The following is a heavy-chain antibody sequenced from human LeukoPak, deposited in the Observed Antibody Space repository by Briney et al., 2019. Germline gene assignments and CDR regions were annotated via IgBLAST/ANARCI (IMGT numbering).Heavy chain of an antibody. J-gene: IGHJ4*02. V-gene: IGHV1-69*04. Sequence: ASVKVSCKASGGTFSSYAISWVRQAPGQGLEWMGRIIPILGIANYAQKFQERVTITRDMSTSTAYMELSSLRSEDTAVYYCAAETMTTVTTEDYWGQGTLVTVSS. CDR1: GGTFSSYA. CDR2: IIPILGIA. CDR3: AAETMTTVTTEDY. D-gene: IGHD4-17*01.